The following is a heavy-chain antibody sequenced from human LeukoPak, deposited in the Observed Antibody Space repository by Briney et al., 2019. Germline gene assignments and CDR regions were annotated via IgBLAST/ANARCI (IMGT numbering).Heavy chain of an antibody. Sequence: ASVKVSCKASGYTFTSHYIHWVRQAPGQGLEWMGIISPSGGSTTYAQKFQGRVTITADESTSTAYMELSSLRSEDTAVYYCAREGIQLWLDLSYWGQGTLVTVSS. CDR3: AREGIQLWLDLSY. J-gene: IGHJ4*02. V-gene: IGHV1-46*01. CDR1: GYTFTSHY. CDR2: ISPSGGST. D-gene: IGHD5-18*01.